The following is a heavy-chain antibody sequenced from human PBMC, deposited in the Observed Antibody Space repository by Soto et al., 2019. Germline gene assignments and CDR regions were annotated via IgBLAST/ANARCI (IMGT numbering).Heavy chain of an antibody. CDR2: IYHSGST. Sequence: SETLSLTCAVSGGSISSGGYSWSWIRQPPGKGLEWIGYIYHSGSTYYNPSLKSRVTISVDRSKNQFSLKLSSVTAADTAVYYCARHTRRQSELVASWFDPWGQGTLVTVSS. CDR3: ARHTRRQSELVASWFDP. V-gene: IGHV4-30-2*01. J-gene: IGHJ5*02. D-gene: IGHD1-26*01. CDR1: GGSISSGGYS.